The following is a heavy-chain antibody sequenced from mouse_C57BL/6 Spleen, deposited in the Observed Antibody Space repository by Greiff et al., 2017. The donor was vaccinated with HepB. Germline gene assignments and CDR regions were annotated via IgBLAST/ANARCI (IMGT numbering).Heavy chain of an antibody. CDR2: IDPETGGT. J-gene: IGHJ3*01. CDR3: TRNYGNYGFAY. V-gene: IGHV1-15*01. CDR1: GYIFTDYE. D-gene: IGHD2-1*01. Sequence: QVHVKQSGAELVRPGASVTLSCKASGYIFTDYEMHWVKQTPVHGLEWIGAIDPETGGTAYNQKFKGKAILTADKSSSTAYMELRSLTSEDSAVYYCTRNYGNYGFAYWGQGTLVTVSA.